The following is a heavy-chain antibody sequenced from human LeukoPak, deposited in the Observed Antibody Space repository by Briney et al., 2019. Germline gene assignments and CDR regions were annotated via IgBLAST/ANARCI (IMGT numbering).Heavy chain of an antibody. Sequence: ASVKASCKTSGYTFTGYYIHWVRQAPGQELEWMGWINPNSGGTNYAQNFQGRVTMTRDTSINTAYMELGRLRSDDTAVYYCARSPGLDTAVVNRPWGQGTLITVSS. CDR2: INPNSGGT. D-gene: IGHD5-18*01. CDR1: GYTFTGYY. CDR3: ARSPGLDTAVVNRP. J-gene: IGHJ5*02. V-gene: IGHV1-2*02.